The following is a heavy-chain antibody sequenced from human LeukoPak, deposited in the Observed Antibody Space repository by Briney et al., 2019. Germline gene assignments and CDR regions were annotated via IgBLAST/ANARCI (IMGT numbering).Heavy chain of an antibody. CDR1: GGSISSSNYY. J-gene: IGHJ4*02. CDR3: ARISSGKPDY. Sequence: SETLSLTCTVSGGSISSSNYYWGWIRQPPGKGLEWIGSIYHSGSTYYNPSLKSRVTISVDTSKNQFSLKLSSVTAADTAVYYCARISSGKPDYWGQGTLVTVSS. V-gene: IGHV4-39*07. CDR2: IYHSGST. D-gene: IGHD6-19*01.